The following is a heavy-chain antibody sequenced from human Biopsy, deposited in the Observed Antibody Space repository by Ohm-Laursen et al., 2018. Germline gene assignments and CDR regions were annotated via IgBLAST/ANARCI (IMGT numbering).Heavy chain of an antibody. D-gene: IGHD2-15*01. J-gene: IGHJ1*01. CDR2: NIPILGTG. CDR1: GGTFSNYG. V-gene: IGHV1-69*06. CDR3: ATKLSGYFHH. Sequence: ASVKVSCKAPGGTFSNYGVNWVRQAPGQGLEWLGGNIPILGTGNYAQKFQDRVTVAADTSTSTATMELRSLRSDDTAVYYCATKLSGYFHHWGQGTLVIVSS.